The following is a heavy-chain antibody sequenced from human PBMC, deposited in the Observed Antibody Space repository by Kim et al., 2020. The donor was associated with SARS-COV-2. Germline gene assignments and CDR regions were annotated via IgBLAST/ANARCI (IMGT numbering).Heavy chain of an antibody. V-gene: IGHV4-30-4*01. J-gene: IGHJ4*02. D-gene: IGHD2-21*02. CDR3: ARGPPIGGGDCYSH. CDR2: IYYTGSS. CDR1: GGSISSGDYY. Sequence: SETLSLTCTVSGGSISSGDYYWSWIRQPPGKGLEWIWYIYYTGSSHYNPSLNSRVTISIDTSKNQFSLKLSSVTAADTAVYYCARGPPIGGGDCYSHWGQGTLVTVSS.